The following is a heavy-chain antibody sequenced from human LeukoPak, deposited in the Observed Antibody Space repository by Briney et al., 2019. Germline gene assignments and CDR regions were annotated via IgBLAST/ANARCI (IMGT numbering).Heavy chain of an antibody. CDR1: GGSFSGYY. D-gene: IGHD5-24*01. J-gene: IGHJ4*02. CDR3: ARDRDGYNFHYFDY. Sequence: SETLSLTCAVYGGSFSGYYWSWIRQPPGKGLEWIGEINHSGSTYYNPSLKSRVTISVDTSKNQFSLKLSSVTAADTAVYYCARDRDGYNFHYFDYWGQGTLVTVSS. V-gene: IGHV4-34*01. CDR2: INHSGST.